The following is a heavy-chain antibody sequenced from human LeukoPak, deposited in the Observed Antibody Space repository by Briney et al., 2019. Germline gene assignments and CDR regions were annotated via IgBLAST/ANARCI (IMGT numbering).Heavy chain of an antibody. J-gene: IGHJ5*02. CDR2: IYPGDSDT. D-gene: IGHD3-22*01. V-gene: IGHV5-51*01. Sequence: GESLKISCKASGYSFTNYWIGWVRQMPGKGLEWMGIIYPGDSDTRYSPSFQGRVTISADKSISTAYLQWSSLKASDTAMYYCARRFPFDSSGGFDPWGQGTLVTVSS. CDR1: GYSFTNYW. CDR3: ARRFPFDSSGGFDP.